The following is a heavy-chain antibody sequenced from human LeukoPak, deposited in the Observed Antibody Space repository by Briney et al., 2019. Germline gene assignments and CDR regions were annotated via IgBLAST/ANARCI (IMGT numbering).Heavy chain of an antibody. CDR1: GYTFTSYY. J-gene: IGHJ6*02. Sequence: ASVKVSCKASGYTFTSYYMHWVRQAPGQGLEWMGIINPSGGSTSYAQKFQGRVTITADKSTSTAYMELSSLRSEDTAVYYCASNIFGVVIRSYYYGMDVWGQGTTVTVSS. CDR2: INPSGGST. CDR3: ASNIFGVVIRSYYYGMDV. V-gene: IGHV1-46*01. D-gene: IGHD3-3*02.